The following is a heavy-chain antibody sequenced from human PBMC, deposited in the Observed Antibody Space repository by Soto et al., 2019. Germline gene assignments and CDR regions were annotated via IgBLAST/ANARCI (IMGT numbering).Heavy chain of an antibody. CDR2: ISYDGSNK. J-gene: IGHJ4*02. CDR3: AKDRERIAAAALDY. D-gene: IGHD6-13*01. Sequence: GGSLRLSCAASGFTFSSYGMHWVRQAPGKGLEWVAVISYDGSNKYYADSVKGRFTISRDNSKNTLYLQMNSLRAEDTAVYYCAKDRERIAAAALDYWGQGTLVTVSS. V-gene: IGHV3-30*18. CDR1: GFTFSSYG.